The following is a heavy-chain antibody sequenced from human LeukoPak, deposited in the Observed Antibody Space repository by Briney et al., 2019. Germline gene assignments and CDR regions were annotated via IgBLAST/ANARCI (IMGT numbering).Heavy chain of an antibody. CDR1: GGSFSGYY. D-gene: IGHD3-9*01. CDR2: INHSGST. V-gene: IGHV4-34*01. J-gene: IGHJ4*02. CDR3: ARISLTGYAPISGYFDY. Sequence: SETLSLTCAVYGGSFSGYYWSWIRQPPGKGLEWIGEINHSGSTNYNPSLKSRVTISVDTSKNQFSLKPSSVTAADTAVYSCARISLTGYAPISGYFDYWGQGSLVTVSS.